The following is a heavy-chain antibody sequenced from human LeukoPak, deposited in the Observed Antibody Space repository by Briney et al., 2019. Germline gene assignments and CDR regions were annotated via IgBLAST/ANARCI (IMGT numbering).Heavy chain of an antibody. V-gene: IGHV4-59*08. J-gene: IGHJ4*02. CDR1: GGSISSYY. CDR2: IYDSGST. D-gene: IGHD6-19*01. CDR3: ARGRYPPGGSSGWLEYYFDY. Sequence: SETMSLTCTVSGGSISSYYWSWIRQPPGKGLEWIGYIYDSGSTNYNPSLESRITISMDTSKNQFSLRLSSVTAADTAVYYCARGRYPPGGSSGWLEYYFDYWGQGTLVTVFS.